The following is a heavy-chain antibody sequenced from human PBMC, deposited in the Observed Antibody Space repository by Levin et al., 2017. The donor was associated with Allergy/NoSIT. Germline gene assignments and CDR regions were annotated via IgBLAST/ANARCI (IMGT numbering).Heavy chain of an antibody. Sequence: PGGSLRLSCAASGFTFDDYAMHWVRQAPGKGLEWVSGISWNSGSIGYADSVKGRFTISRDNAKNSLYLQMNSLRAEDTALYYCAKDYSSSSRPYFDYWGQGTLVTVSS. V-gene: IGHV3-9*01. D-gene: IGHD6-6*01. CDR1: GFTFDDYA. CDR2: ISWNSGSI. J-gene: IGHJ4*02. CDR3: AKDYSSSSRPYFDY.